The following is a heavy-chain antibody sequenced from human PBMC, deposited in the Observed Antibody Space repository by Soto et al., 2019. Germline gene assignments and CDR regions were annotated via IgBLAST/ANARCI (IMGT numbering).Heavy chain of an antibody. Sequence: GGSLRLSCAASGFTSSSYWMHWVRQAPGKGLVWVSRINSDGSSTSYADSVKGRFTISRDNAKNTLYLQMNSLRAEDTAVYYCARDLPGIAAAGNYYYYGMDVWGQGTTVTVSS. CDR2: INSDGSST. V-gene: IGHV3-74*01. D-gene: IGHD6-13*01. CDR1: GFTSSSYW. J-gene: IGHJ6*02. CDR3: ARDLPGIAAAGNYYYYGMDV.